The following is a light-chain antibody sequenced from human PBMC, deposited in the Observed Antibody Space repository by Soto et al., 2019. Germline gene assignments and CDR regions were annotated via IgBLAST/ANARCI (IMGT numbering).Light chain of an antibody. CDR3: MQAAQWPT. Sequence: VMTQSPLSLSVTLGQPASISCRSSQSLVYSDGGTYLNWFHQRPGQSPRRLLYKVSNRDSGVPDRFSGSGSGTDFSLKISRVEAEDAGVYYCMQAAQWPTFGQGTKLEIK. CDR1: QSLVYSDGGTY. CDR2: KVS. J-gene: IGKJ2*01. V-gene: IGKV2-30*01.